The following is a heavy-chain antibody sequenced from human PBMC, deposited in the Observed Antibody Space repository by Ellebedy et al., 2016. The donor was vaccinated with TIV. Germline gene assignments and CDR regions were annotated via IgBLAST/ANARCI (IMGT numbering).Heavy chain of an antibody. J-gene: IGHJ4*02. CDR3: ARLVSGDFYAPHPYYFDY. V-gene: IGHV4-34*01. CDR1: GGSFSGYY. D-gene: IGHD4-17*01. Sequence: MPSETLSLTCAVYGGSFSGYYWSRIRQPPGTGLEWIGEINHSGSTNYNPSLKSRVTISVDTSKNQFSLKLSSVTAADTAVYYCARLVSGDFYAPHPYYFDYWGQGTLVTVSS. CDR2: INHSGST.